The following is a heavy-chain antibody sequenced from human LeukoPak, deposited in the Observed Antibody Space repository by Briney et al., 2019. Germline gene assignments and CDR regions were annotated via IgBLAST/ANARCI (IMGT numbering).Heavy chain of an antibody. Sequence: GGSLRLSCAASGFTFSSYAMSWVRQAPGKGLEWVSAISGSGGSTYYADSVKGRFTISRDNSKTTLYLQMTSLRAEDTAVYYCAKDLYYDFWSGSDYWGQGTLVTVSS. CDR3: AKDLYYDFWSGSDY. V-gene: IGHV3-23*01. D-gene: IGHD3-3*01. CDR1: GFTFSSYA. CDR2: ISGSGGST. J-gene: IGHJ4*02.